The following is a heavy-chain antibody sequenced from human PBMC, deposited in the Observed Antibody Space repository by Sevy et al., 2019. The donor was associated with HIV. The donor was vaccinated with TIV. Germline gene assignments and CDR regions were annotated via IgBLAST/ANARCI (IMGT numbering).Heavy chain of an antibody. CDR1: GFRFRNYA. Sequence: GGSLRLSCAASGFRFRNYAMHWVRQGPGKGLEWVAVISYDGSNQYQAYSVKGRFTISRDNSKNTLYLKMNSLSGEDTALYYCAKIVSGGSWSTGMDVWGQGTTVTVSS. D-gene: IGHD6-13*01. CDR2: ISYDGSNQ. CDR3: AKIVSGGSWSTGMDV. J-gene: IGHJ6*02. V-gene: IGHV3-30*18.